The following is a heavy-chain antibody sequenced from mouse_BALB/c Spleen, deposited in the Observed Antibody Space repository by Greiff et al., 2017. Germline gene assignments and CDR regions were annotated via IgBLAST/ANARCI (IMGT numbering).Heavy chain of an antibody. J-gene: IGHJ4*01. D-gene: IGHD2-1*01. V-gene: IGHV1-7*01. Sequence: VMLVESGAELAKPGASVKMSCKASGYTFTSYWMHWVKQRPGQGLEWIGYINPSTGYTEYNQKFKDKATLTADKSSSTAYMQLSSLTSEDSAVYYCARGDGKGAMDYWGQGTSVTVSS. CDR2: INPSTGYT. CDR3: ARGDGKGAMDY. CDR1: GYTFTSYW.